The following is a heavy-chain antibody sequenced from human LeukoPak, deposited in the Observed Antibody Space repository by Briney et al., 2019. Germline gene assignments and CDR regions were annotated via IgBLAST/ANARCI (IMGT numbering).Heavy chain of an antibody. CDR2: ISYDGTNP. Sequence: GGSLRLSWAASGFTFSSFGMHWVRQAPGKGLEWVAVISYDGTNPYYADSVKGRFTISRDNSKNTLFLHMNSLRAEDTAVYYCAKDFGRITLVRGVIRASGLDSWGQGTLVTVSS. V-gene: IGHV3-30*18. D-gene: IGHD3-10*01. CDR3: AKDFGRITLVRGVIRASGLDS. CDR1: GFTFSSFG. J-gene: IGHJ5*01.